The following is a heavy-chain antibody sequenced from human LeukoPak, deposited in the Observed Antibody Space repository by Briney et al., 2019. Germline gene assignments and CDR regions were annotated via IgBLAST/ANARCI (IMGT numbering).Heavy chain of an antibody. CDR1: GYSFTNYA. CDR2: ISAYNGNT. Sequence: ASVKVSCKASGYSFTNYAMNWVRQAPGQGLEWMGWISAYNGNTNYAQKLQGRVTMTTDTSTSTAYMELRSLRSDDTAVYYCARGNRYYDFWSGYSRLLDYYYYYMDVWGKGTTVTVSS. D-gene: IGHD3-3*01. CDR3: ARGNRYYDFWSGYSRLLDYYYYYMDV. V-gene: IGHV1-18*01. J-gene: IGHJ6*03.